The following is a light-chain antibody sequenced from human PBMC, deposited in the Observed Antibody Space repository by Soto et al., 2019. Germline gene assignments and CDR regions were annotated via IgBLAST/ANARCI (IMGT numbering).Light chain of an antibody. J-gene: IGKJ5*01. V-gene: IGKV3-20*01. CDR3: QQYGGSPPTT. CDR2: DAS. CDR1: QSVSSNY. Sequence: EIVLTQSPGTLSLSPGEGATLSCRASQSVSSNYLAWYQQKPAQAPRLLIYDASRRATGVPDRFSGSGSGTDFTLTISRLEPEDFAVYYCQQYGGSPPTTFGQGTRLEIE.